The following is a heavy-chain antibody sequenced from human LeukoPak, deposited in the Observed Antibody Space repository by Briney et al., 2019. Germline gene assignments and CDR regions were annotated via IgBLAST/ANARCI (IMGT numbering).Heavy chain of an antibody. CDR1: GFTFSDYA. CDR3: ARAIGLWTHGDYDR. J-gene: IGHJ5*02. V-gene: IGHV3-64*01. CDR2: ISSNGGST. D-gene: IGHD4-17*01. Sequence: GGSLRLSCAASGFTFSDYAMHWVRQAPGKGLEYVSAISSNGGSTNYANSVKGRFSVSRDNSKNTLYLKMGSLRAEDMAVYYCARAIGLWTHGDYDRWGQGTRVTVSS.